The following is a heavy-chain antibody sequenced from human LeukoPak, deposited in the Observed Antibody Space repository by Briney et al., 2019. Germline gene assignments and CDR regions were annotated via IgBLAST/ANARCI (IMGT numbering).Heavy chain of an antibody. Sequence: GGSLRLSCAASGFTFSDYYMSWIRQAPGKGLEWVSYISSSGSTIYYADSVKCRFTISSDNAKNSLYLQMNSLRAEATAVYYCARDLGYGDSFDYWGQGTLVTVSS. CDR1: GFTFSDYY. V-gene: IGHV3-11*01. CDR2: ISSSGSTI. CDR3: ARDLGYGDSFDY. J-gene: IGHJ4*02. D-gene: IGHD4-17*01.